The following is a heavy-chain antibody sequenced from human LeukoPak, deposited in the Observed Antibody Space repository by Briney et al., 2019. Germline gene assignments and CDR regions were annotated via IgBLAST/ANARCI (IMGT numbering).Heavy chain of an antibody. CDR3: ARARGAYGMDV. J-gene: IGHJ6*02. CDR1: GRSISSYY. Sequence: SETLSLTRTVAGRSISSYYWRWIRQPPGKGLEWIGYIYYSGSTNYNPSLKSRVTISVDTSKNQLSLKLSSVTAADTAVYYCARARGAYGMDVWGQGTTVTVSS. V-gene: IGHV4-59*01. CDR2: IYYSGST.